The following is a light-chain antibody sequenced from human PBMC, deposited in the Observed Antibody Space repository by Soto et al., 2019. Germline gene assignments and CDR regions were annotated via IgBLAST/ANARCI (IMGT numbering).Light chain of an antibody. Sequence: DIVMTQSPDSLAVSLGERATINCKSSQSVLYSSNNKNYLAWYQQKTGQPPKLLIYWASTRESGVPDRFSGSESGTDFTLAISGLQAEDVAVYYCQQYYDTPASTFGQGTRLEI. J-gene: IGKJ5*01. CDR2: WAS. V-gene: IGKV4-1*01. CDR3: QQYYDTPAST. CDR1: QSVLYSSNNKNY.